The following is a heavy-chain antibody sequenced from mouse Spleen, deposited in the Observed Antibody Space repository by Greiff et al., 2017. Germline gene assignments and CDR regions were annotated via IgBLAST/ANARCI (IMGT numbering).Heavy chain of an antibody. CDR2: IDPENGDT. Sequence: EVQLQQSGAELVRPGASVKLSCTASGFNIKDDYMHWVKQRPEQGLEWIGWIDPENGDTEYASKFQGKATITADTSSNTAYLQLSSLTSEDTAVYYCTTPYYYGSRVGWGQGTLVTVSA. V-gene: IGHV14-4*01. J-gene: IGHJ3*02. D-gene: IGHD1-1*01. CDR3: TTPYYYGSRVG. CDR1: GFNIKDDY.